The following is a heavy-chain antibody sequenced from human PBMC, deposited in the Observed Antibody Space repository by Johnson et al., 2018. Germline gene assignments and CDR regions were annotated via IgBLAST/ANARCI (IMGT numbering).Heavy chain of an antibody. CDR1: GFTFSSYA. CDR2: IWQDANNK. J-gene: IGHJ3*02. Sequence: QVQLVQSGGGVVQPGRSLRLSCEASGFTFSSYAMHWVRQAPGKALEWVSVIWQDANNKHYADYVKGRFTISRYNSKNTMYLQMNTLRAEEPAMYYCARIFDAFDIWGQGIMVTVSS. V-gene: IGHV3-33*01. CDR3: ARIFDAFDI.